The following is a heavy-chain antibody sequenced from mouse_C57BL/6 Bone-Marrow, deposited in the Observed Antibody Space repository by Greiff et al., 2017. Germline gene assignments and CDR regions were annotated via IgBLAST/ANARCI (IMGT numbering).Heavy chain of an antibody. CDR3: ARENYGSLYAMDY. D-gene: IGHD1-1*01. V-gene: IGHV1-64*01. J-gene: IGHJ4*01. CDR2: IHPNSGST. Sequence: QVQLQPPGAELVKPGASVKLSCKASGYTFTSYWMHWVKQRPGQGLEWIGMIHPNSGSTNYNEKFKSKATLTVDKSSSTAYMQLSSLTSEDSAVYYCARENYGSLYAMDYWGQGTSVTVSS. CDR1: GYTFTSYW.